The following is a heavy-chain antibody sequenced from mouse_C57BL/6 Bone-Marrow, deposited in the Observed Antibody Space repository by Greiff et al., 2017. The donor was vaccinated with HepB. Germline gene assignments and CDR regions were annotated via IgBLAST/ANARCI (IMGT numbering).Heavy chain of an antibody. CDR3: ARVVGGGYTWYFDV. V-gene: IGHV1-52*01. CDR1: GYTFTSYW. CDR2: IDPSDSET. Sequence: QVQLQQPGAELVRPGSSVKLSCKASGYTFTSYWMHWVKQRPIQGLEWIGNIDPSDSETHYNQKFKDKATLTVDKSSSTAYMQLSSLTSEDSAVYYCARVVGGGYTWYFDVWGTGTTVTVSS. J-gene: IGHJ1*03. D-gene: IGHD1-1*02.